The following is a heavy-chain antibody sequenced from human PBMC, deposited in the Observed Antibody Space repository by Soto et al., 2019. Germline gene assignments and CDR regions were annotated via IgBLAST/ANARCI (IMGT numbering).Heavy chain of an antibody. CDR2: IQSGGTT. CDR3: ARDDVLCDGGRCYGIPLDV. D-gene: IGHD2-15*01. Sequence: PGGSLRLSCAASGFTVSSKYMTWVRQAPGKGLEWVSLIQSGGTTYYADSVKGRFTISRDTSENTLHLQMDSLRVEDTAVYYCARDDVLCDGGRCYGIPLDVWGKVTTVTVSS. J-gene: IGHJ6*04. CDR1: GFTVSSKY. V-gene: IGHV3-66*01.